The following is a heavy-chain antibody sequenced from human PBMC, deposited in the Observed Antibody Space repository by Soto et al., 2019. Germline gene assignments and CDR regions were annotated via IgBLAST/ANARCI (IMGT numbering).Heavy chain of an antibody. V-gene: IGHV1-2*04. D-gene: IGHD3-22*01. CDR2: INPNSGGT. Sequence: ASVKVSCKASGYTFTGYYMHWVRQAPGQGLEWMGWINPNSGGTNYAQKFQGWVTMTRDTSISTAYMELSRLRSDDTAVYYCARDLRMVITEDHYYYHGMDVWGQGTTVTVSS. J-gene: IGHJ6*02. CDR3: ARDLRMVITEDHYYYHGMDV. CDR1: GYTFTGYY.